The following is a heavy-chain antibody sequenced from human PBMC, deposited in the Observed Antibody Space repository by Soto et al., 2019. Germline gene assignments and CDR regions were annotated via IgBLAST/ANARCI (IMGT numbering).Heavy chain of an antibody. V-gene: IGHV3-74*01. CDR1: GFTFSSFW. CDR2: INTDGSST. CDR3: AKRGVDTFGLSY. Sequence: GGSLRLSCAVSGFTFSSFWMHWVRQAPGEGLVWVSRINTDGSSTSYADSVKGRFTISRDNAKNTLYLQMNSLRVEDTAMYYCAKRGVDTFGLSYWGQGTLVTVSS. D-gene: IGHD3-10*01. J-gene: IGHJ4*02.